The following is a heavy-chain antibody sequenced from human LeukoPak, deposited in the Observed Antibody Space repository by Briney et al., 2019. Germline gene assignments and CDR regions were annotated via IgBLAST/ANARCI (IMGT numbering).Heavy chain of an antibody. D-gene: IGHD6-6*01. Sequence: ASVKVSCKASGYTFTTYYIHWVRQAPGQGLEWMGIISPSGGSTRYAQNFQGRITMTRDTSTSRVYMELSSLGSDDTAVFYCARKSAARRTSEFDYWGQGTPVTVSS. CDR2: ISPSGGST. CDR3: ARKSAARRTSEFDY. CDR1: GYTFTTYY. J-gene: IGHJ4*02. V-gene: IGHV1-46*01.